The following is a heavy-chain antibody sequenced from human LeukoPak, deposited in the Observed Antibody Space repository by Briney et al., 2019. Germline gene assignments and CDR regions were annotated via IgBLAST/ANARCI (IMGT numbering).Heavy chain of an antibody. CDR3: AKDGGLWVSAHWGDS. CDR2: IYSGGTT. CDR1: GFSVSNNY. Sequence: PGGSLRLSCAASGFSVSNNYMSWVRQAPGKGLEWVSVIYSGGTTKYADSVKGRFTISRDNSKNTLYLQMNSLRAEDTAVYYCAKDGGLWVSAHWGDSWGRGTLVTVSS. D-gene: IGHD7-27*01. V-gene: IGHV3-53*01. J-gene: IGHJ4*02.